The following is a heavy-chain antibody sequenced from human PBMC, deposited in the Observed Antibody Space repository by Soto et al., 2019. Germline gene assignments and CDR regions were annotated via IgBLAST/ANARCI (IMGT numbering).Heavy chain of an antibody. Sequence: SETLSLTCTVSGGSSSSSSYYWGWIRQPPGKGLEWIGSIYYSGSTYYNPSLKSRVTISVDTSKNQFSLKLSSVTAADTAVYYCARHLREDYGDYYWGQGTLVTVSS. V-gene: IGHV4-39*01. D-gene: IGHD4-17*01. CDR3: ARHLREDYGDYY. CDR2: IYYSGST. J-gene: IGHJ4*02. CDR1: GGSSSSSSYY.